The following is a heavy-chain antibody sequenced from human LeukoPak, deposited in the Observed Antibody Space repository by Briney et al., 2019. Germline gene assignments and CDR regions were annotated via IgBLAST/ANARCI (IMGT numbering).Heavy chain of an antibody. J-gene: IGHJ4*02. D-gene: IGHD6-19*01. V-gene: IGHV5-51*01. CDR2: IYLDDSET. CDR1: GDNFNNYW. Sequence: GESLKISCKGGGDNFNNYWIVWVRQMPGKGLEWMGVIYLDDSETKYSPSFQGQVTISADKSITTAYLQWSSLKASDTAMYYCARRKSITVARSEFDDWGQGTLVTVSA. CDR3: ARRKSITVARSEFDD.